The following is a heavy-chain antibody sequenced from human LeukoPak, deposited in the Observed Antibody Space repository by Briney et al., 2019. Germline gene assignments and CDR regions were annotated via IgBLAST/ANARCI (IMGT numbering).Heavy chain of an antibody. Sequence: PSETLCLTCAVSGYSISSGYYWGWIRQPPGKGLGWIGIIYHGGGTYYNPSLKSRVTISVDTSKNQFSLKLSSVTAADTAVYYCALYASGEYYDRSGYSRHDAFVIWGQGTIVTVS. CDR1: GYSISSGYY. J-gene: IGHJ3*02. CDR3: ALYASGEYYDRSGYSRHDAFVI. D-gene: IGHD3-22*01. CDR2: IYHGGGT. V-gene: IGHV4-38-2*01.